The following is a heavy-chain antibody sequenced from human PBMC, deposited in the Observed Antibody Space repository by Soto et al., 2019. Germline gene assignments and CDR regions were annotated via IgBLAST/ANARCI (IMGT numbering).Heavy chain of an antibody. V-gene: IGHV6-1*01. Sequence: SQTLSLTCAISGDSVSSNSAAWNWIRQSPSRGLEWLGKTYYRSKWYYDYAVSVESRITFNPDTSKNQFSLHLNSVTPEDTAVYYCARYSSPLGQYAFDIWGQGTVVTVSS. J-gene: IGHJ3*02. CDR3: ARYSSPLGQYAFDI. CDR1: GDSVSSNSAA. D-gene: IGHD6-13*01. CDR2: TYYRSKWYY.